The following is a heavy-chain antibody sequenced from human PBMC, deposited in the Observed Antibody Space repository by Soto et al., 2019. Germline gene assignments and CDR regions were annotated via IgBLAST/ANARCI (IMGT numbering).Heavy chain of an antibody. CDR2: FRTSGDGGTT. CDR3: AKKVNSGPGSQYFDY. V-gene: IGHV3-23*01. D-gene: IGHD3-10*01. J-gene: IGHJ4*02. CDR1: GFTFSSYS. Sequence: GGSLRLACAASGFTFSSYSMSWVRQAPGKGLEWVSGFRTSGDGGTTYYADSVKGRFTISRDNSKNMLFLQMNSLRAEDTAIYYCAKKVNSGPGSQYFDYWGQGTLVTVSS.